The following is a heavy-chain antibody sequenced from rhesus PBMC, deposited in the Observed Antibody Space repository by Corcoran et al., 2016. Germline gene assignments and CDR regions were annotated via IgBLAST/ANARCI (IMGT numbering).Heavy chain of an antibody. CDR2: INSGWGST. J-gene: IGHJ4*01. Sequence: EVQLVETGGGLVQPGGSLKLSCAASGFTFSSYGMSWVRQAPGKGLEWVSAINSGWGSTYYSDYVKGRFTISRDNSKNTLSLQMNRLRAEDTAVYYCAKGAGYLDYWGQGVLVTVSS. V-gene: IGHV3S5*01. CDR1: GFTFSSYG. CDR3: AKGAGYLDY.